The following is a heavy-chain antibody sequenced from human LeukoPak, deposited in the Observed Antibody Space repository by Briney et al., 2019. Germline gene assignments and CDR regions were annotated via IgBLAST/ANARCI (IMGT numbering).Heavy chain of an antibody. CDR1: GYTFTSYY. D-gene: IGHD3-9*01. V-gene: IGHV1-46*01. J-gene: IGHJ5*02. CDR3: ARDSEILTGYEDGRKYNWFDP. Sequence: ASVKVSCKASGYTFTSYYMHWVRQAPGQGLEWMGIINPSGGSTSYAQKFQGRVTMTRDTSPSTVYMELSSLRSEDTAVYYCARDSEILTGYEDGRKYNWFDPWGQGTLVTVSS. CDR2: INPSGGST.